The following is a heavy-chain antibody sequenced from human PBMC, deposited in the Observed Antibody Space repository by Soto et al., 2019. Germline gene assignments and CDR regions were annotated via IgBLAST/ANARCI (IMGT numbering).Heavy chain of an antibody. CDR2: ISGSGDST. J-gene: IGHJ4*02. V-gene: IGHV3-23*01. D-gene: IGHD1-26*01. Sequence: EVQLLEAGGGLVQPGGSLRLSCAASGFTFSSYAMRWVRQAPVKGLEWVSAISGSGDSTYYADSVKGRFTISRNNSKNTLYLQMNILRAEDTAVYYWARRGSGSYYDYWGQGTLVTVSS. CDR1: GFTFSSYA. CDR3: ARRGSGSYYDY.